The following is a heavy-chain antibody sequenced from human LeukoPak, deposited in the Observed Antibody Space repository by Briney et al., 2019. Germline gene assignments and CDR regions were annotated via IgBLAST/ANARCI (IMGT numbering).Heavy chain of an antibody. Sequence: GGSLRLSCAASGFIFSSFSMNWGRQAPGKGLEWVSFISSSSSTIYYADSVKGRFTISRDNAKNSLYLQMNNLRAEDTAVYYCARVHGGYPFDYWGQGTLVTVSS. V-gene: IGHV3-48*01. CDR2: ISSSSSTI. CDR1: GFIFSSFS. D-gene: IGHD2-15*01. CDR3: ARVHGGYPFDY. J-gene: IGHJ4*02.